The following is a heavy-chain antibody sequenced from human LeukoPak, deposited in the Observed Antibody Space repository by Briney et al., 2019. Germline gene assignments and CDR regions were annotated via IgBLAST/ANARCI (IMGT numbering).Heavy chain of an antibody. V-gene: IGHV3-30*02. J-gene: IGHJ4*02. D-gene: IGHD2-2*01. Sequence: GGSLRLSCEASGITFSTSGIHWVRPAPGKGLEWVAFIRYDGSSIYYADSVKGRFTISTDTPKNTASLQMSSLRTEDTAVYYCAKVVSSSRGLIDYWGQGTLVTVSS. CDR1: GITFSTSG. CDR3: AKVVSSSRGLIDY. CDR2: IRYDGSSI.